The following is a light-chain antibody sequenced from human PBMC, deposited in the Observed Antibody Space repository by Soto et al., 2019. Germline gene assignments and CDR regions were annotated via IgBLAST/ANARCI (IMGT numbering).Light chain of an antibody. CDR2: DVS. Sequence: DIQMTQSPSTLSASVGDRVTITCRASQSIGRWLAWYQQKPEKAPKLLIYDVSSLESGVPSRFSGSGSGTEFTLTISSLQPDDFATFYCQQYNNYPGTFGQGTKVDIK. CDR3: QQYNNYPGT. CDR1: QSIGRW. J-gene: IGKJ1*01. V-gene: IGKV1-5*01.